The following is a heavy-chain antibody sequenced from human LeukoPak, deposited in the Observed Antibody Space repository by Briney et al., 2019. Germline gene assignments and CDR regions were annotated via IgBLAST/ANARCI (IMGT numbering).Heavy chain of an antibody. CDR1: GYTLTELS. D-gene: IGHD3-10*01. CDR2: FDPEDGET. V-gene: IGHV1-24*01. CDR3: ATERAYYYGSGSYPRFDY. Sequence: ASVKVSCKVSGYTLTELSMHWVRQAPGKGLEWMGGFDPEDGETIYAQKFQGRVTMTEDTSTDTAYMELSSLRSEDTAVYYCATERAYYYGSGSYPRFDYRGQGTLVTVSS. J-gene: IGHJ4*02.